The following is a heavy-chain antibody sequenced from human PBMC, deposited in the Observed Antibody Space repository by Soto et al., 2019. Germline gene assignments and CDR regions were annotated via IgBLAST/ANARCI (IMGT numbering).Heavy chain of an antibody. CDR2: IYSGGST. CDR1: GFTVSSNY. D-gene: IGHD6-19*01. Sequence: VGSLRLSCAASGFTVSSNYMSWVRQAPGKGLEWVSVIYSGGSTYYADSVKGRFTISRDNSKNTLYLQMNSLRAEDTAVYYCARDYTGYSSGWYNWFDPWGQGTLVTVSS. V-gene: IGHV3-53*01. J-gene: IGHJ5*02. CDR3: ARDYTGYSSGWYNWFDP.